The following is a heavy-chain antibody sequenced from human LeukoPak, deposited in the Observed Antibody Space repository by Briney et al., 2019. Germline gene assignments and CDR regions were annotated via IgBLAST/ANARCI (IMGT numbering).Heavy chain of an antibody. CDR1: GFIFSSYC. Sequence: GGSLRLSCAASGFIFSSYCMSWVRQAPGKGLEWVSSISSSSSYIYYADSVKGRFTISRDNAKNSLYLQMNSLRAEDTAVYYCARDPIVGAHHAFAIWGQGTMVTVSS. J-gene: IGHJ3*02. CDR2: ISSSSSYI. CDR3: ARDPIVGAHHAFAI. D-gene: IGHD1-26*01. V-gene: IGHV3-21*01.